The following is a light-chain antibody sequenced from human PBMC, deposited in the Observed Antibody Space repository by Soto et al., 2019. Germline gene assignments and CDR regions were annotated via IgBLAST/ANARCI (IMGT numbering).Light chain of an antibody. J-gene: IGKJ1*01. CDR2: GAS. V-gene: IGKV1-27*01. CDR3: QTYDKAPWT. CDR1: QYIHTH. Sequence: DIQMTQSPSSLSASVVDRVTITCRASQYIHTHLAWYQQKPGNSPKLLVYGASTLHSGVPSRFSASGSGTDFILTISSLQSEDVATYYCQTYDKAPWTFGPGTRV.